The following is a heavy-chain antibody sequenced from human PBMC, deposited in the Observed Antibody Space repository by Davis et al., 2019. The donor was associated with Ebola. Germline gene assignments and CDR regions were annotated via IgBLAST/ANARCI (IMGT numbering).Heavy chain of an antibody. CDR3: ARDVSPFINWFDS. CDR2: IIPIFRSP. CDR1: GGTFSSFA. Sequence: SVKVSCKTSGGTFSSFAIGWVRQAPGQGPEWMGGIIPIFRSPNYAQKFQGRVTITAEESTRTVYMELSSLAFEDTAVYYCARDVSPFINWFDSWGQGTLVSVSS. V-gene: IGHV1-69*13. J-gene: IGHJ5*01.